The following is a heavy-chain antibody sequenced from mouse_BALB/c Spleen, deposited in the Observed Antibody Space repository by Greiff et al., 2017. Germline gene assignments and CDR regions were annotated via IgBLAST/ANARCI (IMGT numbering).Heavy chain of an antibody. V-gene: IGHV5-6-4*01. CDR2: ISSGGSYT. CDR1: GFTFSSYT. J-gene: IGHJ3*01. CDR3: TREDYGYGFAY. Sequence: EVQLVESGGGLVKPGGSLKLSCAASGFTFSSYTMSWVRQTPEKRLEWVATISSGGSYTYYPDSVKGRFTISRDNAKNTLYLQMSSLKSEDTAMYYCTREDYGYGFAYWGQGTLVTVSA. D-gene: IGHD1-2*01.